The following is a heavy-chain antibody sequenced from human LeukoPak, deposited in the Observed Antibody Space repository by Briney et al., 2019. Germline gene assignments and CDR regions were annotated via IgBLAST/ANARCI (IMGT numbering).Heavy chain of an antibody. Sequence: QAGGSLRLSCATSGFTFSSYEMTWVRQAPGKGLEWISYITTSGTSTYYADSVKGRFTISRDNGKTALSLQMNSLRAEDTAVYYCVVHSATSCYWGQGTLVTVSS. CDR2: ITTSGTST. V-gene: IGHV3-48*03. J-gene: IGHJ4*02. D-gene: IGHD1-26*01. CDR1: GFTFSSYE. CDR3: VVHSATSCY.